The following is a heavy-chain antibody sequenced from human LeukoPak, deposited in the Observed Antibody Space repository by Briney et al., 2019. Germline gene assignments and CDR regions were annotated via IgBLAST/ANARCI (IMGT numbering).Heavy chain of an antibody. CDR2: VDPEDGKT. Sequence: EASVKISCKVSGYTFTDYYMHWVQQAPGKGLEGMGLVDPEDGKTIYAEKFQGRVTITADTSTDTAYTELSSLRSEDTAVYYCATASVYCSSTSCYGGFDPWGQGTLVTVSS. D-gene: IGHD2-2*01. V-gene: IGHV1-69-2*01. J-gene: IGHJ5*02. CDR1: GYTFTDYY. CDR3: ATASVYCSSTSCYGGFDP.